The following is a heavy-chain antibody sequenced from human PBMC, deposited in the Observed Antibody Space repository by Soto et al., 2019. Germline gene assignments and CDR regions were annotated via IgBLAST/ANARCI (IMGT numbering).Heavy chain of an antibody. CDR3: ARDSPLTSARAFDI. CDR2: IYSGGST. J-gene: IGHJ3*02. Sequence: EVQLVESGGGLIQAGGSLRLSCAASGFTVSSNYMSWVRQAPGKGLEWVSVIYSGGSTYYADSVKGRFTISRDSSNNTVYLQFNSLGAEDTAVYYCARDSPLTSARAFDIWGQGTVVTVSS. V-gene: IGHV3-53*01. CDR1: GFTVSSNY.